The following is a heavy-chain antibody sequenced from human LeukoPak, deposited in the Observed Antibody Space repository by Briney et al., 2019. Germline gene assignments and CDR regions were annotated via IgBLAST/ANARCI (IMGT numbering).Heavy chain of an antibody. Sequence: ASVKVPCTASGYTFTDYEINWVRQARGQGLEWMGWTNPSSRNRAYAPKFEGRVTMTTDTSTSTAYMELRSLTSEDTAVYYCARNPSRSDTYLDLGGQGTLVTVSS. D-gene: IGHD2-21*01. J-gene: IGHJ5*02. CDR1: GYTFTDYE. CDR3: ARNPSRSDTYLDL. V-gene: IGHV1-8*01. CDR2: TNPSSRNR.